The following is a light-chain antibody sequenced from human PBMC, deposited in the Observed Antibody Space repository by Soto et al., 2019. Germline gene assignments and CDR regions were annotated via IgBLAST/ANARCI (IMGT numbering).Light chain of an antibody. J-gene: IGKJ2*01. CDR2: GAS. CDR3: QQYNNWPPGKYT. Sequence: EIMMTQSPATLSVSPGERATLSCRASQSVSSNLAWYQQKPGQAPRLLIYGASTRATGIPARFSGSGSGTESTLTISSLQSEDFAVYYCQQYNNWPPGKYTFGQGTKLEIK. V-gene: IGKV3-15*01. CDR1: QSVSSN.